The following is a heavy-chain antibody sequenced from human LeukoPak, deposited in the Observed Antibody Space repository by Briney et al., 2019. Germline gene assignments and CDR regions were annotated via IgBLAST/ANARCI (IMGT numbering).Heavy chain of an antibody. D-gene: IGHD5-24*01. Sequence: SVKVSCKASGYTFTHYGISWVRQAPGQGLEWMGGIIPIFGTANYAQKFQGRVTITADKSTSTAYMELSSLRSEDTAVYYCALLVETSLTPGAFDIWGQGTMVTVSS. CDR2: IIPIFGTA. CDR1: GYTFTHYG. V-gene: IGHV1-69*06. J-gene: IGHJ3*02. CDR3: ALLVETSLTPGAFDI.